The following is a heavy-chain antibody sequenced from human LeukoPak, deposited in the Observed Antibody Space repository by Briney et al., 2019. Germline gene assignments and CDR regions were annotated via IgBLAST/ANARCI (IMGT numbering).Heavy chain of an antibody. D-gene: IGHD6-19*01. V-gene: IGHV3-7*01. CDR1: GFTFSTYY. CDR2: IRQDGSGK. CDR3: ARWLYNSGWAIDY. Sequence: GGSLRLSCTASGFTFSTYYMAWVRQAPGKGLEWVANIRQDGSGKFYADSVKGRFTISRDNAKSSLFLQMNSLRAEDTAVYFCARWLYNSGWAIDYWGQGTLVTVSS. J-gene: IGHJ4*02.